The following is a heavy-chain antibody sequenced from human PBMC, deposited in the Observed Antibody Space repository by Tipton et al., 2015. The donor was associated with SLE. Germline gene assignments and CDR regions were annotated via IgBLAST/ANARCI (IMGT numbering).Heavy chain of an antibody. CDR1: GFTFSSYW. J-gene: IGHJ6*02. D-gene: IGHD6-19*01. Sequence: SLRLSCAASGFTFSSYWMSWVRQAPGKGLEWVANIKQDGSEKYYVGSVKGRFTISRDNAKNSLYLQMNSLRAEDTAVYYCARAVAGTRGYYGMDVWGQGTTVTVSS. CDR2: IKQDGSEK. V-gene: IGHV3-7*03. CDR3: ARAVAGTRGYYGMDV.